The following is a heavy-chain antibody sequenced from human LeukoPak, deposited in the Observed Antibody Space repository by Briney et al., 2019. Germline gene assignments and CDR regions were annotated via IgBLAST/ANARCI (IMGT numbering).Heavy chain of an antibody. CDR1: GFTFSSYA. Sequence: GGSLRLSCAASGFTFSSYAMSWVRKAPGKGLEWVSAIIGSGDSTYYADSVKGQFTISRDNSKNTLYLQMNSLRAEDTAVYYCARAPYYDFWSGYSFDYWGQGTLVTVSS. J-gene: IGHJ4*02. D-gene: IGHD3-3*01. V-gene: IGHV3-23*01. CDR2: IIGSGDST. CDR3: ARAPYYDFWSGYSFDY.